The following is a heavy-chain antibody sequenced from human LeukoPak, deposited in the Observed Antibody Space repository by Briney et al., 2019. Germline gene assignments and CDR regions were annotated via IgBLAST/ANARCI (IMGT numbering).Heavy chain of an antibody. V-gene: IGHV4-31*03. Sequence: KPSQTLSLTCTVSGGSISSGGYYWSWIRQHPGKGLEWIGYIYYSGSTYYNPSLKSRVTISVDTSKNQFSLKLSSVTAADTAVYYCARGGSSWSPDAFDIWGQGTMVTVSS. J-gene: IGHJ3*02. CDR2: IYYSGST. D-gene: IGHD6-13*01. CDR1: GGSISSGGYY. CDR3: ARGGSSWSPDAFDI.